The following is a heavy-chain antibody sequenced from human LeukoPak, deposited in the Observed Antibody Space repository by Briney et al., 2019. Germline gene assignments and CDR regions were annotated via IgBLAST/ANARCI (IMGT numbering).Heavy chain of an antibody. CDR1: GFTFSSYG. Sequence: GRSLRLSCAASGFTFSSYGMHWVRQAPGKGLEWVVVISYDGSNKYYADSVKGRFTISRDNSKNTLYLQMNSLRAEDTAVYYCAKDLMGYDDYWGQGTLVTVSS. D-gene: IGHD5-12*01. J-gene: IGHJ4*02. V-gene: IGHV3-30*18. CDR2: ISYDGSNK. CDR3: AKDLMGYDDY.